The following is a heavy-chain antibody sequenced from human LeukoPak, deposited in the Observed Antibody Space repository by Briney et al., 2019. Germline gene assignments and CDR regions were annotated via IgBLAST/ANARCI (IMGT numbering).Heavy chain of an antibody. CDR3: ARYKVPPHQDSSMVPGVYYYYGMDV. J-gene: IGHJ6*02. D-gene: IGHD3-10*01. Sequence: SVKVSFKASGGSFSTYAISWVRQAPGQGLEWMGGIIPFFGTPSYAQKFHGRVTITADESTNTAYMEVSSLRSEDTALYYCARYKVPPHQDSSMVPGVYYYYGMDVWGLGATATVSS. CDR1: GGSFSTYA. CDR2: IIPFFGTP. V-gene: IGHV1-69*13.